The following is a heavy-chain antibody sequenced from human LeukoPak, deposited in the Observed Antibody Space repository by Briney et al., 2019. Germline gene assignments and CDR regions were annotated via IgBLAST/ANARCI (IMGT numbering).Heavy chain of an antibody. D-gene: IGHD3-10*01. CDR2: INHSGST. V-gene: IGHV4-34*01. Sequence: SETLSLTCAVYGGSFSGYYWSWIRQPPGKGLGWIGEINHSGSTNYNPSLKSRVTISVDTSKNQFSLKLSSVTAADTAVYYCAYYGDPPYNWFDPWGQGTLVTVSS. CDR1: GGSFSGYY. J-gene: IGHJ5*02. CDR3: AYYGDPPYNWFDP.